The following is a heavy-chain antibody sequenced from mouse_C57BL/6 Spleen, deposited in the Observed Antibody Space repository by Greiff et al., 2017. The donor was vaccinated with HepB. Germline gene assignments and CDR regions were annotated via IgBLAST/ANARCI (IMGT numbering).Heavy chain of an antibody. CDR2: IWSGGST. J-gene: IGHJ2*01. V-gene: IGHV2-2*01. CDR1: GFSLTSYG. D-gene: IGHD4-1*01. CDR3: ARRAGTRGNYFDY. Sequence: VKLMESGPGLVQPSQSLSITCTVSGFSLTSYGVHWVRQSPGKGLEWLGVIWSGGSTDYNAAFISRLSISKDNSKSQVFFKMNSLQADDTAIYYCARRAGTRGNYFDYWGQGTTLTVSS.